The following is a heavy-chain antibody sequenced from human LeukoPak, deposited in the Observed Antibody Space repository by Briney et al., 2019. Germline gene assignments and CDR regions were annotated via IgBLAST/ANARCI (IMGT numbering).Heavy chain of an antibody. Sequence: PSETLSLTSTVSGGFISSSIYYWGWIRQPPGKGLEWIGSIYYSGSTYYNPSLKSRVTISVDTSKNQFSLKLSSVTAADTAVYYCARLRADDYDYVWGSYPFDYWGQGTLVTVSS. CDR2: IYYSGST. CDR1: GGFISSSIYY. V-gene: IGHV4-39*01. CDR3: ARLRADDYDYVWGSYPFDY. D-gene: IGHD3-16*02. J-gene: IGHJ4*02.